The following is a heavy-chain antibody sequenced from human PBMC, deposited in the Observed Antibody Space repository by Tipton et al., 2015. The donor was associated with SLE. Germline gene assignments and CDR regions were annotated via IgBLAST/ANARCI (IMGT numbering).Heavy chain of an antibody. CDR3: ARDPPSRGYSSGYY. J-gene: IGHJ3*01. V-gene: IGHV1-2*02. CDR1: GYTFTGYY. CDR2: INPNSGGT. Sequence: QSGAEVKKPGASVRVSCKASGYTFTGYYMHWVRQAPGQGLEWMGWINPNSGGTNYAQKFQGRVTMTRDTSISTAYMELSRLRSDDTAVYYCARDPPSRGYSSGYYWGQGTMVTVSS. D-gene: IGHD3-22*01.